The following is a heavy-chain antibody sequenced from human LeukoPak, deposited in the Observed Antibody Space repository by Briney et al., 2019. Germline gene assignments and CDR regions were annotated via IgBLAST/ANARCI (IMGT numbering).Heavy chain of an antibody. Sequence: GGSLRLSCAASGFTFSSYAMSWVRQAPGKGLEWVSYISSSGSTIYYADSVKGRFTISRDNAKNSLYLQMNSLRAEDTAVYYCARDFVVVPAAIGGPAFDIWGQGTMVTVSS. D-gene: IGHD2-2*02. CDR2: ISSSGSTI. V-gene: IGHV3-48*04. J-gene: IGHJ3*02. CDR3: ARDFVVVPAAIGGPAFDI. CDR1: GFTFSSYA.